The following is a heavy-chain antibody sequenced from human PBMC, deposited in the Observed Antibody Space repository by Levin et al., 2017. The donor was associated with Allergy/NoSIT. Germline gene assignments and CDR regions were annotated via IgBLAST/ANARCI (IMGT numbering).Heavy chain of an antibody. Sequence: SETLSLTCTVSGGSMSSYYWSWIRQPPGKGLEWMGNIYNSGTTNYNPSLKSRVTISADTSKNQFSLRLNSLTAADTAVYYCARGTGYCTGGSCYYFDLWGRGTLVTVSS. J-gene: IGHJ2*01. CDR1: GGSMSSYY. CDR3: ARGTGYCTGGSCYYFDL. V-gene: IGHV4-59*13. CDR2: IYNSGTT. D-gene: IGHD2-15*01.